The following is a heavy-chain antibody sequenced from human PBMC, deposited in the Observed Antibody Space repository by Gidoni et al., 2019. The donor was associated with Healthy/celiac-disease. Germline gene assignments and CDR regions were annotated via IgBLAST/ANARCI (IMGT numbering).Heavy chain of an antibody. CDR3: ARAHLTRSPRTRIYYYYMDV. Sequence: QVQLQQWGAGLLKPSETLSLTCAVYGGSFSGYYWSWIRQPPGKGLEWIGEINHSGSTNYNPSLKSRVTISVDTSKNQFSLKLSSVTAADTAVDYCARAHLTRSPRTRIYYYYMDVWGKGTTVTVSS. J-gene: IGHJ6*03. V-gene: IGHV4-34*01. D-gene: IGHD2-15*01. CDR1: GGSFSGYY. CDR2: INHSGST.